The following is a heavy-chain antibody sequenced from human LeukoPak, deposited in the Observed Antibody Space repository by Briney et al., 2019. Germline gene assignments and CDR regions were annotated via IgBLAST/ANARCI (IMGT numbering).Heavy chain of an antibody. V-gene: IGHV3-73*01. Sequence: PGGSLRLSCAASGFTFSGSPILWVRQASGKGLERVGRIRSKADNYATAYAASVQGRCTISRDDSKSTAYLQLNSLKTEDTAVYYCTQSNYWGQGALVTVSS. J-gene: IGHJ4*02. CDR3: TQSNY. CDR1: GFTFSGSP. CDR2: IRSKADNYAT.